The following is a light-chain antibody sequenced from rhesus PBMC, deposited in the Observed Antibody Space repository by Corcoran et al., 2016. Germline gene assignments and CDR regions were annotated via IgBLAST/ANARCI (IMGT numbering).Light chain of an antibody. J-gene: IGKJ4*01. CDR2: GAS. CDR1: QGISNA. Sequence: DIQMTQSPSSLSASVGDKVTITCRASQGISNALAWYQQKPGKARKLLIYGASNLERGVPSRFSGSGAGTDFTLPISSLQPEDFAVYYCQQRNNYPLTFGGGTKVEIK. CDR3: QQRNNYPLT. V-gene: IGKV1-33*01.